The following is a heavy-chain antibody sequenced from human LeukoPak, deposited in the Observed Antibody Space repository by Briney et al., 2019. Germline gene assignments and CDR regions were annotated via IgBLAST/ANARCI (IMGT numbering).Heavy chain of an antibody. Sequence: SETLSLTCAVYGGSFSGYYWSWIRQPPGKGLEWIGEINHSGSTNYNPSLKSRVTISVDTSKNQFSLKLSSVTAADTAVYYCARCIAARPTTKKYNWFDPWGQGTLVTVSS. CDR1: GGSFSGYY. V-gene: IGHV4-34*01. J-gene: IGHJ5*02. CDR3: ARCIAARPTTKKYNWFDP. D-gene: IGHD6-6*01. CDR2: INHSGST.